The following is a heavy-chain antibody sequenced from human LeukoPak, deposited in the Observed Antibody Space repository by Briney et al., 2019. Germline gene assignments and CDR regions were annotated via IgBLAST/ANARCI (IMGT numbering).Heavy chain of an antibody. CDR3: ATGSYYEDLDY. CDR1: GYTLTELS. V-gene: IGHV1-24*01. J-gene: IGHJ4*02. CDR2: FDPEDGET. D-gene: IGHD1-26*01. Sequence: ASGKVSCKVSGYTLTELSMRGVRQAPGKGVEWMGGFDPEDGETIYAQKFQGRVTMTEDTSTDTAYMELSSLRSEDTAVYYCATGSYYEDLDYWGQGTLVTVSS.